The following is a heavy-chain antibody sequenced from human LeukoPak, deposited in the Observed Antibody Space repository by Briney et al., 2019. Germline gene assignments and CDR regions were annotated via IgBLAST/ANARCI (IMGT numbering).Heavy chain of an antibody. D-gene: IGHD5-12*01. CDR2: ISYDGSNK. CDR3: ARAATILPMGYYYYGMDV. CDR1: GFTFSSYA. V-gene: IGHV3-30-3*01. J-gene: IGHJ6*02. Sequence: GRSLRLSCAASGFTFSSYAMHWVRQAPGKGLEWVAVISYDGSNKYYADSVKGRFTISIDNSKNTLYLQMNSLRAEDTAVYYCARAATILPMGYYYYGMDVWGQGTTVTVSS.